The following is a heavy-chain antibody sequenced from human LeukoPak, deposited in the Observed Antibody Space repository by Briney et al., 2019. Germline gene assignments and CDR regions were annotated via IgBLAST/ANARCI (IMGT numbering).Heavy chain of an antibody. CDR1: DYSFSSAYY. CDR2: IYHSGST. J-gene: IGHJ5*02. CDR3: ARGGGYCSGDSCYPSWFDP. Sequence: SETLSLTCTVSDYSFSSAYYCGWIRQPPGKGLEWIGSIYHSGSTYYNPSLKSRVTISVDTSKNQFSLKLSSVTAADTAMYYCARGGGYCSGDSCYPSWFDPWGQGTLVTVSS. V-gene: IGHV4-38-2*02. D-gene: IGHD2-15*01.